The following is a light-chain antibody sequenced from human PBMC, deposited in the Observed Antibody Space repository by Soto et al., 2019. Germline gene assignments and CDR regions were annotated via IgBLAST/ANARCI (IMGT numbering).Light chain of an antibody. CDR1: QSVSSNY. J-gene: IGKJ1*01. CDR3: QQYGSSPRT. Sequence: IVFTQSPSSLSVSPGERATLSCRASQSVSSNYLAWYQQKPGQAPRLLIYGASSRATGIPDRFSGSGSGTDFTLTISRLEPEDFAVYYCQQYGSSPRTFGQGTKVDI. CDR2: GAS. V-gene: IGKV3-20*01.